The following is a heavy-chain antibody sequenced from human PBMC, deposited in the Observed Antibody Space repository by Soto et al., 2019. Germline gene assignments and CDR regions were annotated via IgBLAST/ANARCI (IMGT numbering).Heavy chain of an antibody. CDR3: ARGAAFDI. CDR1: GYTFTSND. Sequence: QVQLVQSGAEVKKPGASVKVFCKASGYTFTSNDINWLRQATGQGLEWMGWVNPKSGKTGNAQKFQGRVTMTTDTSISTAYIDLSSLRSEDTAVYYCARGAAFDIWGQGTKVTVSS. CDR2: VNPKSGKT. J-gene: IGHJ3*02. V-gene: IGHV1-8*01.